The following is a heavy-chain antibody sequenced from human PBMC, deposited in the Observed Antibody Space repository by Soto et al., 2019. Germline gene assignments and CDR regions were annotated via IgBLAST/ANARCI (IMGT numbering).Heavy chain of an antibody. Sequence: GGSLRLSCAASDFDFSSYGIHRFRQAPGKGLGWVAASSYDGRETFYADSAKGRFTVSKEMSKNTAFLQMNALRHEDTAVYFCARDSGWPILNFHNWGQGTPVTVSP. V-gene: IGHV3-30*03. CDR1: DFDFSSYG. D-gene: IGHD3-10*01. CDR2: SSYDGRET. J-gene: IGHJ4*02. CDR3: ARDSGWPILNFHN.